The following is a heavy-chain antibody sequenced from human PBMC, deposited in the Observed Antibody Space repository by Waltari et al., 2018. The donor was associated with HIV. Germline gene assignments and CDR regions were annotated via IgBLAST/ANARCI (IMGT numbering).Heavy chain of an antibody. CDR1: GYTFTDYY. V-gene: IGHV1-2*02. CDR2: IYPNSGDT. J-gene: IGHJ3*02. CDR3: ARQMTFYDALDI. Sequence: QVQLVQSGAEVRKPGASVKVSCKTSGYTFTDYYIHWVRQAPGQGPEWMGWIYPNSGDTHFAEKFQGRVTLTRDTSIRTAYVEVSNLRSDDTGVYYCARQMTFYDALDIWGQGTMVSVSS.